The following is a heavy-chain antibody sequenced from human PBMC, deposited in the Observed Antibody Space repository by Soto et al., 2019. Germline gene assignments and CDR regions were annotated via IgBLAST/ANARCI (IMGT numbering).Heavy chain of an antibody. CDR1: GGTFSSYA. D-gene: IGHD3-3*01. CDR2: IIPIFGTA. J-gene: IGHJ6*03. V-gene: IGHV1-69*13. CDR3: ARDPFGVVIGDYYYYMDV. Sequence: SVKVSCKASGGTFSSYASSWVRQAPGQGLEWMGGIIPIFGTANYAQKFQGRVTITADESTSTAYMELSSLRAEDTAVYYCARDPFGVVIGDYYYYMDVWGKGTTVTVSS.